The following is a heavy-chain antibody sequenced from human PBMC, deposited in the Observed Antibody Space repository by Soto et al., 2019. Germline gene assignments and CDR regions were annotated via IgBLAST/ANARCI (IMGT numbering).Heavy chain of an antibody. V-gene: IGHV3-23*01. CDR3: AKGGPFTGGFDP. D-gene: IGHD3-16*01. CDR2: ISGRSAVP. CDR1: GLTLRSYA. J-gene: IGHJ5*02. Sequence: EGQLLQSGGDLVQPGGSLRLSCAGSGLTLRSYAMPLIRQTPENGLEWVSTISGRSAVPSYADSVNGRFTVSRDNSKNTLYLQKDSLRPDDTAIYYCAKGGPFTGGFDPWGQGTLVTVSA.